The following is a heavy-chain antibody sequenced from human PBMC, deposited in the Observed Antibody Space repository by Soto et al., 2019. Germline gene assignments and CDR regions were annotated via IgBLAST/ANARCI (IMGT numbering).Heavy chain of an antibody. CDR1: GGSISSGDYY. J-gene: IGHJ5*02. Sequence: SETLSLTCTVSGGSISSGDYYWSWIRQPPGKGLEWIGYIYYSGSTYYNPSLKSRVTISVDTSKNQFSLKLSSVTAADTAVYYCARDIGNGGGVDPWGQGTLVTVSS. CDR3: ARDIGNGGGVDP. V-gene: IGHV4-30-4*01. CDR2: IYYSGST. D-gene: IGHD1-1*01.